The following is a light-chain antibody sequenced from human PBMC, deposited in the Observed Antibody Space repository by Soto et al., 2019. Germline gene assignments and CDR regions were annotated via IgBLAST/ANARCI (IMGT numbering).Light chain of an antibody. CDR2: AAS. J-gene: IGKJ1*01. CDR3: QQYNTYSPWT. V-gene: IGKV1-5*01. CDR1: QTISGW. Sequence: DIQMTQSPSTLSASVGDRVTITCRASQTISGWLAWYQQKPGKAPKLLIYAASSLQSGVPSRFSGSGSGTEFTLTIINLQPDDFATYYCQQYNTYSPWTFGQGTKVDIK.